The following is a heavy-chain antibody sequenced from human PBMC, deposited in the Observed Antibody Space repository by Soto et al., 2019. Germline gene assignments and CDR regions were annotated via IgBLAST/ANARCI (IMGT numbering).Heavy chain of an antibody. D-gene: IGHD1-26*01. J-gene: IGHJ6*02. CDR2: IYHSGST. Sequence: QVQLQKSGPGLVKPSGTLSLTCAVSGGSISSSNWWSWVRQPPGKGLEWIGEIYHSGSTNYNPSLKGRVTISVDKSKNQFSLKLGSVTAADTAVYYCARVSGSYSYGMDVWGQGTTVTVSS. CDR3: ARVSGSYSYGMDV. CDR1: GGSISSSNW. V-gene: IGHV4-4*02.